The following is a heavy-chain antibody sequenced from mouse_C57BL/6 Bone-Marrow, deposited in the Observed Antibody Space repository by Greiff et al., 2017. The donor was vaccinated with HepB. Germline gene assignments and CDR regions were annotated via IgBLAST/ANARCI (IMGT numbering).Heavy chain of an antibody. CDR2: IDPENGDT. V-gene: IGHV14-4*01. Sequence: EVKLMESGAELVRPGASVKLSCTASGFNIKDDYMHWVKQRPEQGLEWIGWIDPENGDTEYASKFQGKATITADTSSNTAYLQLSSPTSEDTAVYYCTGGYYDYFDYWGQGTTLTVSS. D-gene: IGHD2-3*01. CDR1: GFNIKDDY. J-gene: IGHJ2*01. CDR3: TGGYYDYFDY.